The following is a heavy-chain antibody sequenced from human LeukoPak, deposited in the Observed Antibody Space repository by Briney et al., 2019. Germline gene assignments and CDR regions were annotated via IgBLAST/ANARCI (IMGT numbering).Heavy chain of an antibody. CDR2: INPNSGGT. Sequence: ASVKVSCKASGYTFTGYYMHWVRQAPGRGLEWMGWINPNSGGTNYAQKFQGRVTMTRDTSISTAYMELSRLRSDDTAVYYCASGSTMVRGASDYWGQGTLVTVSS. CDR3: ASGSTMVRGASDY. V-gene: IGHV1-2*02. J-gene: IGHJ4*02. CDR1: GYTFTGYY. D-gene: IGHD3-10*01.